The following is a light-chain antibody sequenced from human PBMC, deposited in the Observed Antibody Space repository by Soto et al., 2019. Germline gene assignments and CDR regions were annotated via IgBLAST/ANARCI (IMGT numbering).Light chain of an antibody. Sequence: DIQMTQSPSTLSGSVGDRVSITCRASQTISSWLAWYQQKPGKAPKLLIYDASSLESGVPSRFSGSGSGTEFTLTISSLQPDDFATYYCQQYNSYSQTFGQGTKVDIK. CDR3: QQYNSYSQT. J-gene: IGKJ1*01. V-gene: IGKV1-5*01. CDR2: DAS. CDR1: QTISSW.